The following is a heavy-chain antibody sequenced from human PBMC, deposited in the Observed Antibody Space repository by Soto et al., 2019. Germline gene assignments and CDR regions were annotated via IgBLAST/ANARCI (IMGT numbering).Heavy chain of an antibody. CDR1: GFSFSNYP. Sequence: GGSLRLSCATSGFSFSNYPMTWVRQAPGKGLEWVSTISARGDKTYYAGSVKGRFTVSRDNSKNTLYLQMNTLGAEDTAIYYCTTCAFNGTTKPGGFEHWGQGTPVTVAS. CDR3: TTCAFNGTTKPGGFEH. J-gene: IGHJ4*02. CDR2: ISARGDKT. V-gene: IGHV3-23*01. D-gene: IGHD1-7*01.